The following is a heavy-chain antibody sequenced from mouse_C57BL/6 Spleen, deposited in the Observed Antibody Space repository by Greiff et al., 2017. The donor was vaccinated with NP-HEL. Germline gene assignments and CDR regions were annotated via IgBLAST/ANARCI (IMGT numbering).Heavy chain of an antibody. CDR2: IRNKANGYTT. V-gene: IGHV7-3*01. D-gene: IGHD2-1*01. J-gene: IGHJ3*01. Sequence: EVKLVESGGGLVQPGGSLSLSCAASGFTFTDYYMSWVRQPPGKALEWLGFIRNKANGYTTEYSASVKGRFTISRDNSQSILYLQMNALRAEDSATYYCASHYGNCVRAWFAYWGQGTLVTVSA. CDR3: ASHYGNCVRAWFAY. CDR1: GFTFTDYY.